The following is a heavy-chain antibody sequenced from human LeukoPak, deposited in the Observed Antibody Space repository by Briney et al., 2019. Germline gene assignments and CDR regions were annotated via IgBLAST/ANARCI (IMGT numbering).Heavy chain of an antibody. Sequence: PGGSLRLSCAASGFTFSSYGIHWVRQAPGKGLEWVASIQYDGSNKYYADSVKGRFTISRDNSKNTLYLQMNSLRAEDTALYYCAKDFYSGSGSYYTRFDYWGQGTLVTVSS. V-gene: IGHV3-30*02. CDR3: AKDFYSGSGSYYTRFDY. CDR1: GFTFSSYG. J-gene: IGHJ4*02. D-gene: IGHD3-10*01. CDR2: IQYDGSNK.